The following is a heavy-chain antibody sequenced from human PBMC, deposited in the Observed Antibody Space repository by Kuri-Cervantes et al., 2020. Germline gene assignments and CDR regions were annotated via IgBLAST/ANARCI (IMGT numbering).Heavy chain of an antibody. Sequence: GSLRLSCIVSGYSITNTFYWGWIRQPPGKGLEWIGSIYHSGSTYYNPSLKRRVTISVDTSKNQFSLKLSSVTAADTAVYYCARGSPSDYDSSGYYGHWFDPWGQGTLVTVSS. D-gene: IGHD3-22*01. CDR1: GYSITNTFY. CDR3: ARGSPSDYDSSGYYGHWFDP. CDR2: IYHSGST. V-gene: IGHV4-38-2*02. J-gene: IGHJ5*02.